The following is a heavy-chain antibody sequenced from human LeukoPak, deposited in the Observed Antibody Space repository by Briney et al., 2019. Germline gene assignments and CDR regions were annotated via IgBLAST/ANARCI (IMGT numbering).Heavy chain of an antibody. V-gene: IGHV4-4*07. CDR3: ASTTGSSSWYYFDY. Sequence: PSETLSLTCTVSGGSISPHYWSWIRQPAGKGLEWIGRIYTSGSTNYNPSLKSRVTMSVDTSKNQFSLKLSSVTAADTAVYYCASTTGSSSWYYFDYWGQGTLVTVSS. J-gene: IGHJ4*02. CDR1: GGSISPHY. CDR2: IYTSGST. D-gene: IGHD6-13*01.